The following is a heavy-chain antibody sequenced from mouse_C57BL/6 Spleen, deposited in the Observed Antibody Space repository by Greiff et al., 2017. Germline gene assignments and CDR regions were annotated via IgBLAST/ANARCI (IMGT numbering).Heavy chain of an antibody. Sequence: QVQLQQPGAELVMPGASVKLSCKASGYTFTSYWMHWVKQRPGQGLEWIGEIDPSDSYTNYNQKFKGKSTLTVDKSSSTAYMQLSSLTSEDSAVYYCARSGAIYYGNLPGYYFDYWGQGTTLTVSS. CDR1: GYTFTSYW. V-gene: IGHV1-69*01. J-gene: IGHJ2*01. CDR2: IDPSDSYT. CDR3: ARSGAIYYGNLPGYYFDY. D-gene: IGHD2-1*01.